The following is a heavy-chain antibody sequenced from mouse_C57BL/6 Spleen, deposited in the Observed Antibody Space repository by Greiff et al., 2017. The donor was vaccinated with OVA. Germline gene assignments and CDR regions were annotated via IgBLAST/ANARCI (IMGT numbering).Heavy chain of an antibody. J-gene: IGHJ4*01. V-gene: IGHV3-6*01. Sequence: EVQVVESGPGLVKPSQSLSLTCSVTGYSITSGYYWYWIRQSPGNKLEWMGYISYDGSNNYNPSLKNRISITRDTSKNQFFLKLNSVTTEDTSTYYCAAIYDYGFYAMDYWGQGTSVTVSS. D-gene: IGHD2-4*01. CDR3: AAIYDYGFYAMDY. CDR2: ISYDGSN. CDR1: GYSITSGYY.